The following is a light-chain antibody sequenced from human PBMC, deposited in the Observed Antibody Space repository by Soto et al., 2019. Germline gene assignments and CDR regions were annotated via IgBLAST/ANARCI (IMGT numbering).Light chain of an antibody. CDR3: QQYSSSPRT. CDR2: KAS. Sequence: DVQMTQSPSTLSASVGDRVTITCLASERIGSWLAWYQLKPGTVPKLLIYKASTLTKGVTSTFSGSGSGTEFNLTINRLQPDDFAAYYCQQYSSSPRTFGQGTKVDI. J-gene: IGKJ1*01. V-gene: IGKV1-5*03. CDR1: ERIGSW.